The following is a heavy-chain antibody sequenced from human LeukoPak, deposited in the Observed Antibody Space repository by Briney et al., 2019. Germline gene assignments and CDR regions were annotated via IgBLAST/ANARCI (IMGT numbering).Heavy chain of an antibody. J-gene: IGHJ4*02. CDR3: TRLTWITDY. D-gene: IGHD5-12*01. CDR1: GDSISSSSNW. V-gene: IGHV4-39*01. CDR2: IKSSGSP. Sequence: SETLSLTCTVSGDSISSSSNWWGWIRQPPGKGLEWIGHIKSSGSPNYNPPLKSRVTISVDTSKNQFSLKVSSVTAADTAVYYCTRLTWITDYWGQGILVTVSS.